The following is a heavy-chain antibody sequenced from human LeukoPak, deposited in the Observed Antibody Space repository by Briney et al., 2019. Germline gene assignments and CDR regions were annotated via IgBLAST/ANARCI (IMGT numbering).Heavy chain of an antibody. V-gene: IGHV4-59*08. CDR2: IYYSGST. D-gene: IGHD6-19*01. CDR1: GGSISSYY. CDR3: ARHLHIAVAGRNYYYYGMDV. J-gene: IGHJ6*02. Sequence: SETLSLTCTVSGGSISSYYWSWIRQPPGKGLEWIGYIYYSGSTKYNPSLKSRVTISVDASKTQSSLKLSSVTAADTAVYYCARHLHIAVAGRNYYYYGMDVWGQGTTVTVSS.